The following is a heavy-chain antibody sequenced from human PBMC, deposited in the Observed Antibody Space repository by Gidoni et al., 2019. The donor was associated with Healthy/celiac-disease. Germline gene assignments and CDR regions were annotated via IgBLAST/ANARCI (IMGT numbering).Heavy chain of an antibody. CDR2: IYYSGST. CDR3: ARVDDSSGYYYYFDY. V-gene: IGHV4-59*01. D-gene: IGHD3-22*01. J-gene: IGHJ4*02. CDR1: GGAISSYY. Sequence: QVQLQESGPGLGKPSETLSLTCTGSGGAISSYYWSWIRQPPGKGLEWIGYIYYSGSTNYTPSLKSRVTISVDTSKTQFSLKLSSVTAADTAVYYCARVDDSSGYYYYFDYWGQGTLVTVSS.